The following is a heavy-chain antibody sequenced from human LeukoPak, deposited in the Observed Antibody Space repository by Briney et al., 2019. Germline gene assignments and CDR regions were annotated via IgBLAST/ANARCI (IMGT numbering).Heavy chain of an antibody. CDR2: INPSGGST. J-gene: IGHJ5*02. CDR3: ARDGPDYYDSSGYPRWFDP. CDR1: GYTFTSYY. Sequence: ASVKVSCKASGYTFTSYYMHWVRQAPGQGLEWMGIINPSGGSTSYAQKFQGRVTITADESTSTAYMELSSLRSEDTAVYYCARDGPDYYDSSGYPRWFDPWGQGTLVTVSS. V-gene: IGHV1-46*01. D-gene: IGHD3-22*01.